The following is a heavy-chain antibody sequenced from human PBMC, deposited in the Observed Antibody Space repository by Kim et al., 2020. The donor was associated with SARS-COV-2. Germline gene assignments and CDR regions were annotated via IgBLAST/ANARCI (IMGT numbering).Heavy chain of an antibody. J-gene: IGHJ5*02. CDR2: IWYDGSNK. D-gene: IGHD2-15*01. V-gene: IGHV3-33*01. CDR3: ARGLFGNCSGGSCYPPNNWFDP. Sequence: GGSLRLSCAASGFTFSSYGMHWVRQAPGKGLEWVAVIWYDGSNKYYADSVKGRFTISRDNSKNTLYLQMNSLRAEDTAVYYCARGLFGNCSGGSCYPPNNWFDPWGQGTLVTVSS. CDR1: GFTFSSYG.